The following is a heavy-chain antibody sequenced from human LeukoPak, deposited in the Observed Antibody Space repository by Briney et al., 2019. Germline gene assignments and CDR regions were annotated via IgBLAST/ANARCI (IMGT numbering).Heavy chain of an antibody. D-gene: IGHD2-15*01. V-gene: IGHV1-18*01. CDR2: ISAYNGNT. CDR3: ARDGIGVVVVVAATPFDY. CDR1: GYTFTSYG. Sequence: ASVKVSCKASGYTFTSYGISWVRQAPEQGLEWMGWISAYNGNTNYAQKLQDRVTMTTDTSTSTAYMELRSLRSDDTAVYYCARDGIGVVVVVAATPFDYWGQGTLVTVSS. J-gene: IGHJ4*02.